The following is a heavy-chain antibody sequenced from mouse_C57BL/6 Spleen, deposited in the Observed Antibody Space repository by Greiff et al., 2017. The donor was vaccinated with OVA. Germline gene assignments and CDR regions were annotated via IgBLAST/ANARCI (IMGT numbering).Heavy chain of an antibody. D-gene: IGHD2-4*01. CDR3: ARQYYDYDGYCDV. CDR1: GYTFTSYD. Sequence: QVQLKQSGPELVKPGASVKLSCKASGYTFTSYDINWVKQRPGQGLEWIGWIYPRDGSTKYNEKFKGKATVTVDTSSSTAYMELHSLTSEDSAVYFCARQYYDYDGYCDVWGTGTTVTVSS. CDR2: IYPRDGST. V-gene: IGHV1-85*01. J-gene: IGHJ1*03.